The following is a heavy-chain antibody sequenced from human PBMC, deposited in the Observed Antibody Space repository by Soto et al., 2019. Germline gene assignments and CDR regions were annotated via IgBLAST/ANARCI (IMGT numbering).Heavy chain of an antibody. CDR2: IDPSDSYT. V-gene: IGHV5-10-1*01. J-gene: IGHJ6*02. Sequence: GESLKISCKGSGYSFTSYWISWVRQMPGKGLEWMGRIDPSDSYTNYSPSFQGHVTIPADKSISTAYLQWSRLKASDTAMYYCARLTYCTTTSCYTTRSYYYGMDVWGQGTTVTVSS. CDR1: GYSFTSYW. CDR3: ARLTYCTTTSCYTTRSYYYGMDV. D-gene: IGHD2-2*02.